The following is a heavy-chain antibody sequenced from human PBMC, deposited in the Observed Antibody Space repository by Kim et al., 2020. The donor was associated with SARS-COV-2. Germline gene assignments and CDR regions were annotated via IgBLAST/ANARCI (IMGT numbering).Heavy chain of an antibody. CDR3: ARGGVDSGSPTSYWYFDL. V-gene: IGHV1-69*13. J-gene: IGHJ2*01. CDR2: IIPIFGTA. D-gene: IGHD1-26*01. CDR1: GGTFSSYA. Sequence: SVKVSCKASGGTFSSYAISWVRQAPGQGLEWMGGIIPIFGTANYAQKFQGRVTITADESTSTAYMELSSLRSEDTAVYYCARGGVDSGSPTSYWYFDLWGRGTLVTVSS.